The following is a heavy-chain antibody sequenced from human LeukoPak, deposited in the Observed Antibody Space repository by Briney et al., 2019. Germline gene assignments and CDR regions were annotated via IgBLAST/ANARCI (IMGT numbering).Heavy chain of an antibody. V-gene: IGHV4-39*07. J-gene: IGHJ4*02. CDR1: GGSISLSYYY. Sequence: SETLPLTCSVSGGSISLSYYYWGWIRQPPGKALEWIGSVYYSGTTSYNPSLKSRVTISVDTSKNQFSLKLTSVTAADTAVYYCARAGFALAPHRGTPFDYWGQGTLVTVSS. D-gene: IGHD6-6*01. CDR2: VYYSGTT. CDR3: ARAGFALAPHRGTPFDY.